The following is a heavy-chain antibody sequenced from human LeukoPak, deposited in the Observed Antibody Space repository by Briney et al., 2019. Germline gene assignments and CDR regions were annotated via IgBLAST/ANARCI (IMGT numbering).Heavy chain of an antibody. V-gene: IGHV3-7*01. D-gene: IGHD3-3*01. Sequence: GGSLRLSCAASGFTFSSYWMSWVRQAPGKGLEWVANIKQDGSEKYYVDSVKGRFTISRDNDKNSLYLQMNSLRAEDTAVYYCARDLLEWLHYFDYWGQGTLVTVSS. CDR1: GFTFSSYW. CDR2: IKQDGSEK. J-gene: IGHJ4*02. CDR3: ARDLLEWLHYFDY.